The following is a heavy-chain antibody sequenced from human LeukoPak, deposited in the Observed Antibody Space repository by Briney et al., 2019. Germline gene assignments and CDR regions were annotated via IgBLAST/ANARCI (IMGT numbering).Heavy chain of an antibody. CDR2: INHSGST. D-gene: IGHD6-13*01. CDR1: GGSFSGYY. J-gene: IGHJ4*02. V-gene: IGHV4-34*01. CDR3: ARASSSSRATAFDY. Sequence: SETLSLTCAVYGGSFSGYYWSWIRQPPGKGLEWIGEINHSGSTNYNPSLKGRVTISVDTSKNQFSLKLSSVTAADTAVYYCARASSSSRATAFDYWGQGTLVTVSS.